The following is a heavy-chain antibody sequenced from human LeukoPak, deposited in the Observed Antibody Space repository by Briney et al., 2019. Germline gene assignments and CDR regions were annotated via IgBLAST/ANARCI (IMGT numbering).Heavy chain of an antibody. V-gene: IGHV1-2*02. CDR3: ARDSPFVVVPQD. D-gene: IGHD3-22*01. J-gene: IGHJ4*02. CDR1: GYTFTGYY. CDR2: INPNSGGT. Sequence: ASVKVSCKASGYTFTGYYMHWVRQAPGQGLEWMGWINPNSGGTNYAQKFQGRVTMTRDTSISTASMELSRLRSDDTAVYYCARDSPFVVVPQDWGQGTLVTVSS.